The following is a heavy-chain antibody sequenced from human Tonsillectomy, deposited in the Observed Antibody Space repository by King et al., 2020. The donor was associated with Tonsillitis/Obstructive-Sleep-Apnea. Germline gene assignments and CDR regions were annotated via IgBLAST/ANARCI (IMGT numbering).Heavy chain of an antibody. V-gene: IGHV4-59*01. D-gene: IGHD3-9*01. J-gene: IGHJ4*02. CDR3: ARGDLTGYYPNDY. CDR2: IYYSGST. CDR1: GGSISSYY. Sequence: VQLQESGPGLVKPSETLSLTCTVPGGSISSYYWSWIRQPPGKGLEWIGYIYYSGSTNYNPSLKSRVTISVDTSKNQFSLKLSSVTAADTAVYYCARGDLTGYYPNDYWGQGTLVTVSS.